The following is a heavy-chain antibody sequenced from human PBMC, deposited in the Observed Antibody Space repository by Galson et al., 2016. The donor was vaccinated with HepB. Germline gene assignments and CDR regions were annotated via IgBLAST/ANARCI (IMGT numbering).Heavy chain of an antibody. CDR2: ITYNGHAT. CDR1: GFTLNTYA. Sequence: SLRLSCAGSGFTLNTYAMNWVRQAPGKGLEWISLITYNGHATYYADPVRGRFSIARDNSRNTLYLQMNSLRADDTAVCYCARCPPGTKGSLDSWGQGTLVTVSS. D-gene: IGHD1-14*01. V-gene: IGHV3-23*01. CDR3: ARCPPGTKGSLDS. J-gene: IGHJ4*02.